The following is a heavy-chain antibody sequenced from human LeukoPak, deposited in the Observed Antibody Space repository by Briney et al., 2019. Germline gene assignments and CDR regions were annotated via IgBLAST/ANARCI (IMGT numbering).Heavy chain of an antibody. CDR3: ATATRIKYSSSWYENYFDY. CDR2: NYHSGST. CDR1: GYSISSGYY. D-gene: IGHD6-13*01. Sequence: SETLSLTCAVSGYSISSGYYWGWIRQPLGKGLEWIGSNYHSGSTYYNPSLKSRVTISVDTSKNQFSLKLSSVTAADTAVYYCATATRIKYSSSWYENYFDYWGQGTLVTVSS. V-gene: IGHV4-38-2*01. J-gene: IGHJ4*02.